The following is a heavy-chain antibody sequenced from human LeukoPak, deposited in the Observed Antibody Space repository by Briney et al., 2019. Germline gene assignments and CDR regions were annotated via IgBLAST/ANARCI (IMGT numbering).Heavy chain of an antibody. Sequence: AGGSLRLSCTASDSPFSSFSMRWVPQAPEKGLFCVAAISSRKAHIYYADSVKGRFTISRDNAKKSLYLEMNNLRAHDTAVYYCARDRSTSRYYHGMDGWGPGTTVIVSS. CDR3: ARDRSTSRYYHGMDG. V-gene: IGHV3-21*01. J-gene: IGHJ6*02. CDR1: DSPFSSFS. CDR2: ISSRKAHI. D-gene: IGHD2-2*01.